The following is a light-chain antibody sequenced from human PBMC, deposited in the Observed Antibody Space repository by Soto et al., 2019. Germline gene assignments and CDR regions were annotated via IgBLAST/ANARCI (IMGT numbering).Light chain of an antibody. J-gene: IGKJ4*01. V-gene: IGKV1-17*01. Sequence: DIQMTQSPSSLSASVGDRVTITCRASFDIRNDLGWYQQKPGRAPNRLIFAASSLQSGVPSRFSGSGSGTDFTLTINSLQPEDSATYYCLQHFRYPLTFGGGTRVEIK. CDR1: FDIRND. CDR3: LQHFRYPLT. CDR2: AAS.